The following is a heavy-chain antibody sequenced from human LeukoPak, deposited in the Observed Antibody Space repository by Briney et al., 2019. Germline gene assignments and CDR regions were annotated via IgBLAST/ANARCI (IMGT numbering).Heavy chain of an antibody. D-gene: IGHD1-26*01. CDR3: ARVSGGTYPDY. CDR2: IYYSGST. CDR1: GVSISRYF. Sequence: PSETLSLTCTVSGVSISRYFWSWIRQPPGKGLEWIGYIYYSGSTNYNPSLKSRVTISVDTSKNQFSLKLSSVTAADTAVYYCARVSGGTYPDYWGQGTLVTVSP. V-gene: IGHV4-59*01. J-gene: IGHJ4*02.